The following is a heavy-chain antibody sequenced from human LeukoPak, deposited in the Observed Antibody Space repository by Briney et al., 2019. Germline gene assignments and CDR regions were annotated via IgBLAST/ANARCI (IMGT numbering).Heavy chain of an antibody. CDR1: GLTFSTYS. CDR3: AKDVAPDSGWDLDY. Sequence: GGSLRLSCAVPGLTFSTYSMTWVRQGPGKGLEWVSSIYNSGAKIFYADSVKGRFTISRDNSKNMLYLQMNSLRVEDTAVYYCAKDVAPDSGWDLDYWGQGTLVTVSS. D-gene: IGHD6-19*01. CDR2: IYNSGAKI. V-gene: IGHV3-23*01. J-gene: IGHJ4*02.